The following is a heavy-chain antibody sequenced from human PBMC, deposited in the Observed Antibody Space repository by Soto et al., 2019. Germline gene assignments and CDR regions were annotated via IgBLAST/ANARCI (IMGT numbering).Heavy chain of an antibody. CDR2: ISSSSSYI. Sequence: EVQLVESGGGLVKPGGSLRLSCAASGFTFSSYSMNWVRQAPGKGLEWVSSISSSSSYIYYADSVKGRFTISRDNAKNSLYLQMNSLRAEDTAVYYCACSDHSSGYVSANWGQGTLVTVSS. J-gene: IGHJ4*02. CDR3: ACSDHSSGYVSAN. V-gene: IGHV3-21*01. D-gene: IGHD3-22*01. CDR1: GFTFSSYS.